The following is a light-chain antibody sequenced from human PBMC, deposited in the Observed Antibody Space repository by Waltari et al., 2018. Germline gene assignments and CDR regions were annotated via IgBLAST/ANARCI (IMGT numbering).Light chain of an antibody. CDR1: QSVSSN. CDR3: QQYNNWPLT. CDR2: GAS. V-gene: IGKV3-15*01. Sequence: ELVMTQSQATMSVSPGERATPSCRASQSVSSNLAWYQQKRGQAPRLLIYGASTRATGIPARFSGSGSGTEFTLTISSMQSEDFAVYYCQQYNNWPLTVGGGTKVEIK. J-gene: IGKJ4*01.